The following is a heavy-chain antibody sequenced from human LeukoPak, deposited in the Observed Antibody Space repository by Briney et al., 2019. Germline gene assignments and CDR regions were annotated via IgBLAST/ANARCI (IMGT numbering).Heavy chain of an antibody. D-gene: IGHD2-15*01. J-gene: IGHJ3*02. CDR2: IYYSGST. CDR3: ARVRDGSGGSCLPSAFDI. V-gene: IGHV4-59*12. Sequence: SETLSLTCTVSGGSISSYYWSWIRQPPGKGLEWIGYIYYSGSTNYNPSLKSRVTISVDTSKNQFSLKLSSVTAADTAVYYCARVRDGSGGSCLPSAFDIWGQGTMVTVSS. CDR1: GGSISSYY.